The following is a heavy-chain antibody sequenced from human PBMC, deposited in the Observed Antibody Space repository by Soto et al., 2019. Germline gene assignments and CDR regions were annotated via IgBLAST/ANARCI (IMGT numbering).Heavy chain of an antibody. D-gene: IGHD5-12*01. V-gene: IGHV4-59*01. CDR3: ARVAADIASWLDP. Sequence: QGQLQESGPGLVKPSETLSLTCTVSGDSISTYNWGWIRQPPGKGLEWIGCIYYSGVTNYNPSLKSRVTISVDTPKNQLSLKLNSVTAADTAVYYCARVAADIASWLDPWGQGTLVTVSP. CDR1: GDSISTYN. J-gene: IGHJ5*02. CDR2: IYYSGVT.